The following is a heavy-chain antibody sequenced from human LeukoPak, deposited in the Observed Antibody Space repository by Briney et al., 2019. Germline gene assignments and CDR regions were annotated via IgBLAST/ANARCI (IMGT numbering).Heavy chain of an antibody. Sequence: WASVKVSCKASGYTFTSYGISWVRQAPGQGLEWMGWISAYNGNTNYAQKLQGRVTMTTDTSTSTAYMELSSLRSEDTAVYYCARAPKGYCSGGSCEDYWGQGTLVTVSS. CDR3: ARAPKGYCSGGSCEDY. V-gene: IGHV1-18*01. CDR2: ISAYNGNT. CDR1: GYTFTSYG. J-gene: IGHJ4*02. D-gene: IGHD2-15*01.